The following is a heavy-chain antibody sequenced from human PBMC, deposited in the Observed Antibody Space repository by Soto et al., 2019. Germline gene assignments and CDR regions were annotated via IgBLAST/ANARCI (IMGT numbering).Heavy chain of an antibody. CDR3: ARARGWQNPFDY. CDR1: GVTVSSNY. J-gene: IGHJ4*02. V-gene: IGHV3-53*01. CDR2: IYSGGST. D-gene: IGHD6-19*01. Sequence: SGGSLRLSCAASGVTVSSNYMSWVRQAPGKGLEWVSVIYSGGSTYYADSVKGRFTISRDNSKNTLYLQMNSLRAEDTAVYYCARARGWQNPFDYWGQGTLVTVSS.